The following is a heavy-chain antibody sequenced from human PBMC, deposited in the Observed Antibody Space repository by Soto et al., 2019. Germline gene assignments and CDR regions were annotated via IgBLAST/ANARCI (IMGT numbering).Heavy chain of an antibody. V-gene: IGHV3-30-3*01. CDR1: GFTFSSYA. CDR3: ARDVLQTEAVLWSRFDY. CDR2: ISYDGSNK. J-gene: IGHJ4*02. D-gene: IGHD1-26*01. Sequence: QVQLVESGGGVVQPGRSLRLSCAASGFTFSSYAMHWVRQAPGKGLEWVAVISYDGSNKYYADSVKGRFTISRDNSKNTLYLQMNSLRAEDTAVYYCARDVLQTEAVLWSRFDYWGQGTLVTVSS.